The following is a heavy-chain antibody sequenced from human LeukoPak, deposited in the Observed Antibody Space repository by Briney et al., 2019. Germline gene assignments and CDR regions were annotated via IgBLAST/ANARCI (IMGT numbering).Heavy chain of an antibody. CDR2: INHSGST. CDR3: ARGRVTPNTLYYFDY. V-gene: IGHV4-34*01. D-gene: IGHD2-21*02. CDR1: GGSFSGYY. Sequence: PSETLSLTCAVYGGSFSGYYWSWIRQPPGKGLEWIGEINHSGSTNYNPSLKSRVTISVDTSKNQFSLKLSSVTAADTAVYYCARGRVTPNTLYYFDYWGQGTLVTVSS. J-gene: IGHJ4*02.